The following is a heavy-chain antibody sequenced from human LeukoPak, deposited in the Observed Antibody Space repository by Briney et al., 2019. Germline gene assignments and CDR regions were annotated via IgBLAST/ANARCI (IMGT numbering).Heavy chain of an antibody. D-gene: IGHD3-10*01. CDR2: INPNSGGT. CDR3: ATGLLWFGELLDIDY. J-gene: IGHJ4*02. Sequence: ASVKVSCKASGYTFTGYYMHWVRQAPGQGLEWMGRINPNSGGTNYAQKLQGRVTMTTDTSTSTAYMELRSLRSDDTAVYYCATGLLWFGELLDIDYWGQGTLVTVSS. CDR1: GYTFTGYY. V-gene: IGHV1-2*06.